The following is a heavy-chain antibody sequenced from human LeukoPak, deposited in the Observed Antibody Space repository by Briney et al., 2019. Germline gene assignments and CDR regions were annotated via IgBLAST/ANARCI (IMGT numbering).Heavy chain of an antibody. Sequence: PGGSLRLSCAASGFTFSRYWMHWVRQGPGKGLVWVSRINSDGSSTSYADSVKGRFTISRDNAKNTLYLQMNSLRAEDTAVYYCARDRGAYARDYWGQGTLVTVSS. D-gene: IGHD5-12*01. J-gene: IGHJ4*02. CDR3: ARDRGAYARDY. CDR1: GFTFSRYW. V-gene: IGHV3-74*01. CDR2: INSDGSST.